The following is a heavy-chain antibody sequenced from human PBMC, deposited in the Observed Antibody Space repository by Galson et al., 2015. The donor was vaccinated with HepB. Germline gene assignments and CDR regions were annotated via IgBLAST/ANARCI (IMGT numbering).Heavy chain of an antibody. J-gene: IGHJ4*02. Sequence: PALVKPTQTLTLTCTFSGFSLSTSGMRVSWIRQPPGKALEWLARLDWDDDKFYSTSLKTRLTISKDTSKNQVVLTMTNMDPVDTATYYCARSSGAYYVLDYWGQGTLVTVSS. CDR1: GFSLSTSGMR. V-gene: IGHV2-70*04. D-gene: IGHD3-16*01. CDR3: ARSSGAYYVLDY. CDR2: LDWDDDK.